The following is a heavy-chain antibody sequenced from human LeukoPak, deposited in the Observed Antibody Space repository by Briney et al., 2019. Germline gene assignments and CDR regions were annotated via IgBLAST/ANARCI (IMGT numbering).Heavy chain of an antibody. J-gene: IGHJ6*02. Sequence: GASVKVSCKASGDTFTGYYMHWVRQAPGQGLEWMGWINPKRGGANYAQKFQGRGTMTRDTSISTAYMELRGLRSDDTAVYYCARDYYGSGSYPSDGMDVWGQGTTVTVSS. V-gene: IGHV1-2*02. CDR2: INPKRGGA. CDR1: GDTFTGYY. D-gene: IGHD3-10*01. CDR3: ARDYYGSGSYPSDGMDV.